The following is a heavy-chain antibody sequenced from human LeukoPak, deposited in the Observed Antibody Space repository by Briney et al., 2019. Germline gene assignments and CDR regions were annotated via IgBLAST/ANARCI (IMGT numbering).Heavy chain of an antibody. V-gene: IGHV3-30*03. Sequence: GGSLRLSCAASGFTFSSYSMNWVRQAPGKGLEWVAVISYDGRQKYYADSVKGRFTISRDNSKDTVYLQMNSLRDEDSATYYCVRVFLESLTAGYFDHWGQGTLVTVSP. J-gene: IGHJ4*02. CDR3: VRVFLESLTAGYFDH. CDR1: GFTFSSYS. D-gene: IGHD3-3*01. CDR2: ISYDGRQK.